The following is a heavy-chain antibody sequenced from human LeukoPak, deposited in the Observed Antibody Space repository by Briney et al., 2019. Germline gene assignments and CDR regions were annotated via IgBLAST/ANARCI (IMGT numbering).Heavy chain of an antibody. CDR2: ITSTGRHI. Sequence: GGSLRLSCAASRFIFSDYSMNWVRQAPGKGLGWVSSITSTGRHIYYADSVKGRFTISRDNSKNTVSLQMNRLRAEDSAVYYCAKSDCASDGCKLLNYWGQGTLVIASS. V-gene: IGHV3-21*04. D-gene: IGHD3-10*01. J-gene: IGHJ4*02. CDR1: RFIFSDYS. CDR3: AKSDCASDGCKLLNY.